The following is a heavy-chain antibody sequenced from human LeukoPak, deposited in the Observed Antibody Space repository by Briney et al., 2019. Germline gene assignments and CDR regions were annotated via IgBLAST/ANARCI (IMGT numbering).Heavy chain of an antibody. D-gene: IGHD2-21*01. V-gene: IGHV4-38-2*01. J-gene: IGHJ5*02. Sequence: SETLSLTCAVSGYSISSGYYWGWIRQPPGKGLEWIGSIYHSGSTYYNPSLKSRVTMSVDMSKNQYSLKVPSVTAADTAMYYCANLGGGAWGQGTLVTVSS. CDR3: ANLGGGA. CDR2: IYHSGST. CDR1: GYSISSGYY.